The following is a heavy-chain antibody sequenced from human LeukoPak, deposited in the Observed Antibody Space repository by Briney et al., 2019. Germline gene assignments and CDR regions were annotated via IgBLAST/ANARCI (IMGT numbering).Heavy chain of an antibody. J-gene: IGHJ6*02. CDR1: GYTLTELS. D-gene: IGHD6-19*01. CDR2: FDPEDGET. CDR3: AVRTTGIAVAGLDHYYYGMDV. V-gene: IGHV1-24*01. Sequence: ASVKVSCKVSGYTLTELSMHWVRQAPGKGLEWMGGFDPEDGETIYAQKFQGRVTMTEDTSTDTAYMELSSLRSEDTAVYYCAVRTTGIAVAGLDHYYYGMDVWGQGTTVTVSS.